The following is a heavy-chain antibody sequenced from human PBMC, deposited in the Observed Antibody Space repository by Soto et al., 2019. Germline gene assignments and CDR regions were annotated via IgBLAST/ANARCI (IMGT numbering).Heavy chain of an antibody. J-gene: IGHJ6*03. D-gene: IGHD2-21*01. V-gene: IGHV3-48*01. CDR1: GFPFSSYN. CDR2: ISGRSTTT. Sequence: GGSLRLSCAASGFPFSSYNMNWVRQAPGKGLEWVAYISGRSTTTHFADSVRGRFTISRDDGKDSVYLQMNSLRAEDTAVYYCVRDGILSASMWSGYYYYLDVWGKGTMVTVSS. CDR3: VRDGILSASMWSGYYYYLDV.